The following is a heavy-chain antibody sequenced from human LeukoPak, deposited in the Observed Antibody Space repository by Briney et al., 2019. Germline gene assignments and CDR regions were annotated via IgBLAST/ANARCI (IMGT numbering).Heavy chain of an antibody. D-gene: IGHD1-7*01. CDR1: SGSISGYD. CDR3: ARATYTIGNYPFDI. Sequence: SETLSLTCTVSSGSISGYDWSWIRQPPGKALEWIAYIYDRGDTDCHPSLKSRVTLSTDSSKKQFSFTLSSVTAADTAVYYCARATYTIGNYPFDIWSQGTMVTVSS. CDR2: IYDRGDT. V-gene: IGHV4-59*01. J-gene: IGHJ3*02.